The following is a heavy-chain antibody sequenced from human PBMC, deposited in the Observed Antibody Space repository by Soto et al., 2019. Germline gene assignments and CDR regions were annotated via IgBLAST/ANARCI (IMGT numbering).Heavy chain of an antibody. CDR1: GFTISGCS. Sequence: GGSLRLSCEASGFTISGCSMNWVRQAPGKGLEWLAYITIRTGNTVYADSVRGRFTISADNAENSVFLQMNSLRDEDTAVCFCVRDRDIYRDMVHADLWGQGTLVTVSS. J-gene: IGHJ4*01. V-gene: IGHV3-48*02. CDR3: VRDRDIYRDMVHADL. D-gene: IGHD5-18*01. CDR2: ITIRTGNT.